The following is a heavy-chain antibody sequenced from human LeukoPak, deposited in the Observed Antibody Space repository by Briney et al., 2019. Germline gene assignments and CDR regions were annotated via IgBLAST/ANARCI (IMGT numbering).Heavy chain of an antibody. Sequence: GASVKVSCKASGYTFTSYGISWVRQAPGQGLEWMGWMNPNSGNTGYAQKFQGRVTMTRNTSISTAYMELSSPRSEDTAVYYCARGKGVSSRQLFDYWGQGTLVTVSS. V-gene: IGHV1-8*02. D-gene: IGHD6-13*01. CDR2: MNPNSGNT. J-gene: IGHJ4*02. CDR1: GYTFTSYG. CDR3: ARGKGVSSRQLFDY.